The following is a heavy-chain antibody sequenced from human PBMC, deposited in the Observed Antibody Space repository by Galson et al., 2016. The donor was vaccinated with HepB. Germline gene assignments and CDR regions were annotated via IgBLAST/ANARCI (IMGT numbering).Heavy chain of an antibody. V-gene: IGHV3-30*04. CDR2: ISFDGSDE. Sequence: SLRLSCAASGFTFSSYAMHWVRQAPGKGLEWMAIISFDGSDEYYADSVKGRFTISRDNSKNTLYLQMSSLRADDTAVYYCARTPYSSASRAKSYYFDYWGQGTLVTVSS. D-gene: IGHD6-6*01. CDR3: ARTPYSSASRAKSYYFDY. CDR1: GFTFSSYA. J-gene: IGHJ4*02.